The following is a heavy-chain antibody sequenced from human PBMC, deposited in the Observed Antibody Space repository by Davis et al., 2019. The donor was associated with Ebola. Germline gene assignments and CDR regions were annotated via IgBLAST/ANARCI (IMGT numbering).Heavy chain of an antibody. CDR3: ARVYDDYVSNGMDV. Sequence: GGSLRLSCAASGFTFSSYAMSWVRQAPGKGLEWVSAISGSGGSTYYADSVKGRFTISRDNSKNTLYLQMNSLRAEDTAVYYCARVYDDYVSNGMDVWGQGTTVTVSS. J-gene: IGHJ6*02. CDR2: ISGSGGST. CDR1: GFTFSSYA. V-gene: IGHV3-23*01. D-gene: IGHD4-17*01.